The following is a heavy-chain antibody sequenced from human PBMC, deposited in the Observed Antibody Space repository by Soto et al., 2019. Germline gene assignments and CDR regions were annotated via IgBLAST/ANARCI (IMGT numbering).Heavy chain of an antibody. J-gene: IGHJ3*01. CDR3: ARERGYCSGGSCYMDGAFDF. Sequence: EVQLWESGGGLVQPGGSLRLSCAASGSTFSSYAMSWVRQAPGKGLEWVSVISGSGDSTYYADSVKGRFTISRDNSKNTLYVQMNSLRAEDTAVEYCARERGYCSGGSCYMDGAFDFWGQGTMVTVSS. D-gene: IGHD2-15*01. CDR1: GSTFSSYA. V-gene: IGHV3-23*01. CDR2: ISGSGDST.